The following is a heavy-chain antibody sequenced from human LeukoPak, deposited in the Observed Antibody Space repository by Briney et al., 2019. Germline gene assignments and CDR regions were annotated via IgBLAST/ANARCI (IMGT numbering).Heavy chain of an antibody. Sequence: GGSLRLSCVVSGSTFSNYWMHWVRQAPGKGLVWVSRINTDGSDTSYVDSVRGRFTVSRDNAKNTLYLQMDSLRSEDTAVYYCARRGEDGFGYRYWGQGTLVTVSS. CDR1: GSTFSNYW. V-gene: IGHV3-74*01. CDR2: INTDGSDT. J-gene: IGHJ4*02. CDR3: ARRGEDGFGYRY. D-gene: IGHD5-12*01.